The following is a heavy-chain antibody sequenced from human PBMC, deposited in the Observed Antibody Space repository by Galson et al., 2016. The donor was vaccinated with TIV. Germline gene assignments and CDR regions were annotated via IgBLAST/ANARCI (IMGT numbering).Heavy chain of an antibody. CDR2: FDPEVSKT. V-gene: IGHV1-24*01. CDR1: GFTFTSSA. CDR3: ATVAWFPGLSLDN. Sequence: SVKVSCKASGFTFTSSAVQWVRQAPGKGLEWMGGFDPEVSKTVYAQMLQGRVTMAADTSRNTAYMELGSLRFEDTAVYYCATVAWFPGLSLDNWGQGTLVTVSS. D-gene: IGHD2/OR15-2a*01. J-gene: IGHJ4*02.